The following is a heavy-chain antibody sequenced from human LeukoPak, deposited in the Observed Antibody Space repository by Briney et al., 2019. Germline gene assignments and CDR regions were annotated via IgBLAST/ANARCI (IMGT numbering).Heavy chain of an antibody. Sequence: KPSETLSLTCAVSGASISSNIHYWGWVRQPPGKGLEWIGSVYYSGGTYYNPSLESRLTISVDTSNNRFSLKLKSVTAADTAVFYCARVTTGSTTLDSWGQGILVTVSS. D-gene: IGHD1-1*01. CDR2: VYYSGGT. CDR3: ARVTTGSTTLDS. CDR1: GASISSNIHY. V-gene: IGHV4-39*02. J-gene: IGHJ5*01.